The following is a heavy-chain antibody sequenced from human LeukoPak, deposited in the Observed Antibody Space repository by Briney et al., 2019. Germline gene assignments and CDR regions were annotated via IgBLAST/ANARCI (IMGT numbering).Heavy chain of an antibody. Sequence: PSETLSLTCTVSGGSISSYYWSWIRQPSGKGLEWIGYIYYSGSTNYNPSLKSRVTISVDTSKNQFSLKLSSVTAADTAVYYCARVRRAFGAFDIWGQGTMVTVSS. D-gene: IGHD3-16*01. CDR1: GGSISSYY. CDR2: IYYSGST. CDR3: ARVRRAFGAFDI. J-gene: IGHJ3*02. V-gene: IGHV4-59*01.